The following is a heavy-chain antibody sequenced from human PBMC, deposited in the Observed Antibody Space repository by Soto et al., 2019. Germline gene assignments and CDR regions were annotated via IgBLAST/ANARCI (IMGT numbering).Heavy chain of an antibody. CDR1: GGSLSNFG. Sequence: QVQLVQSGAEVKKPGSSVKVSCKASGGSLSNFGISWVRQAPGQGLEWMGGLIHVVSTANYAQKFQGRVTVXAXXSTSSVYMNVTSLRSEDTAVYYCARGDATKIVVTTYYGMDVWGQGTTVTVSS. J-gene: IGHJ6*02. V-gene: IGHV1-69*12. CDR2: LIHVVSTA. D-gene: IGHD4-17*01. CDR3: ARGDATKIVVTTYYGMDV.